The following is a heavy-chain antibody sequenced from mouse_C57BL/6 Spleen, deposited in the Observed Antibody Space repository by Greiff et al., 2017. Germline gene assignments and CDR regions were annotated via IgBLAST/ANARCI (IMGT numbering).Heavy chain of an antibody. CDR2: IDPAHGDT. CDR1: GFNIKNTY. D-gene: IGHD2-3*01. Sequence: VQLQQSVAELVRPGVSVKLSCTASGFNIKNTYMHWVKQRPEQGLAWIGRIDPAHGDTKYAPKFQGKVPRTADTSSNKAFLQLSSLTSEDTAIYYCARFYDGYYVGAMDCWGQGSSVTGS. V-gene: IGHV14-3*01. CDR3: ARFYDGYYVGAMDC. J-gene: IGHJ4*01.